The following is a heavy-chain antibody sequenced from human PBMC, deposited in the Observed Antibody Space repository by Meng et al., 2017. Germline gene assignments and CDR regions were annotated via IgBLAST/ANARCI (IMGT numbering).Heavy chain of an antibody. D-gene: IGHD1-14*01. CDR2: IYYSGRT. Sequence: SETLSLTFTVSGGSISSYYWSWIRQPPGKGLAWIGYIYYSGRTNYNPSLKSRVTISVDTSKNQFSLKLSSVTAADTAVYYCARAGNRPFDYWGQGTLVTVSS. V-gene: IGHV4-59*01. J-gene: IGHJ4*02. CDR3: ARAGNRPFDY. CDR1: GGSISSYY.